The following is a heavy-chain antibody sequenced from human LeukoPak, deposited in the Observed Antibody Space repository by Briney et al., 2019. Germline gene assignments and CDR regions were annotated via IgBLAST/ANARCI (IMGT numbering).Heavy chain of an antibody. Sequence: GGSLRLSCAVSGFTFSNYAVSWVRQAPGKGLEWVSAISEGRTYYADSVKGRFTISRDNSKNTLYLQMNSLRAEDTAVYYCACSGYCSGGSCYLRYWYSDLWGRGTLVTVSS. CDR1: GFTFSNYA. D-gene: IGHD2-15*01. V-gene: IGHV3-23*01. CDR3: ACSGYCSGGSCYLRYWYSDL. J-gene: IGHJ2*01. CDR2: ISEGRT.